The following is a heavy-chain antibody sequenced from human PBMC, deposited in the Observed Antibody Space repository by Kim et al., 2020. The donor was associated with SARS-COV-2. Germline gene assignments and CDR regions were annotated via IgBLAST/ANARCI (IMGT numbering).Heavy chain of an antibody. CDR2: ISDRGDST. CDR3: AKVGGWSTRPAFDWYFEL. D-gene: IGHD6-19*01. CDR1: GFTFSSYA. Sequence: GGSLRLSCAASGFTFSSYAMNWVRQAPGKGLEWVSSISDRGDSTFYADSMKGRFTISRDNSKNTLYLQMNSLRAEDTAVYYCAKVGGWSTRPAFDWYFELWGRGTLVTVSS. J-gene: IGHJ2*01. V-gene: IGHV3-23*01.